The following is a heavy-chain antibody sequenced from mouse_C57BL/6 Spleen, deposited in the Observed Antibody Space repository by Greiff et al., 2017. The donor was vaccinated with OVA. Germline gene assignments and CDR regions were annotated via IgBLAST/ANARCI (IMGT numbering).Heavy chain of an antibody. CDR3: TRTYDYGGFAY. D-gene: IGHD2-4*01. Sequence: EVMLVESGEGLVKPGGSLKLSCAASGFTFSSYAMSWVRQTPEKRLEWVAYISSGGDYIYYADTVKGRFTISRDNARNTLYLQMSSLKSEDTAMYYCTRTYDYGGFAYWGQGTLVTVSA. J-gene: IGHJ3*01. CDR1: GFTFSSYA. V-gene: IGHV5-9-1*02. CDR2: ISSGGDYI.